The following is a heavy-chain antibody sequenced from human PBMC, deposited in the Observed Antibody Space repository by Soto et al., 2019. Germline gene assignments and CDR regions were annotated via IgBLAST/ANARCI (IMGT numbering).Heavy chain of an antibody. J-gene: IGHJ4*02. D-gene: IGHD3-9*01. CDR3: ARLEGLATISYYFDF. CDR1: GGSISSGDYY. CDR2: IYYSGSA. Sequence: SETLSLTCTVSGGSISSGDYYWSWIRQPPGKGLEWIGYIYYSGSAYYNPSLKTRVTISVDTPKSQFSLKLNSVTAADSAVYFCARLEGLATISYYFDFWGPGALVTVSS. V-gene: IGHV4-30-4*01.